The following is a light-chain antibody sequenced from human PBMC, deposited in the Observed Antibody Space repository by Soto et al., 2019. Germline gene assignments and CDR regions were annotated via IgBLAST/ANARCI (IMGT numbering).Light chain of an antibody. CDR1: NSDVGSYNL. V-gene: IGLV2-23*01. CDR3: CSHTGSMTWM. J-gene: IGLJ3*02. CDR2: EGT. Sequence: QSVLTQPASVSGSPGQSLTISCTGTNSDVGSYNLVSWYQQHPDKAPKLIIYEGTKRPSGVSNRFSGSKSGNTASLTISGLQADDEANYYCCSHTGSMTWMFGGGTKLTVL.